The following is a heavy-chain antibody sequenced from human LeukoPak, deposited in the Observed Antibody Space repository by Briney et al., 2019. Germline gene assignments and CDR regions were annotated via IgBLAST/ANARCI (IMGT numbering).Heavy chain of an antibody. CDR1: GFTFSSYS. Sequence: GGSLRLSCAASGFTFSSYSMNWVRQAPGKGLEWVAVISYDGSNKYYADSVKGRFTISRDNSKNTLYLQMNSLRAEDTAVYYCANAMVRGVIITWGFDYWGQGTLVTVSS. CDR2: ISYDGSNK. V-gene: IGHV3-30*18. D-gene: IGHD3-10*01. CDR3: ANAMVRGVIITWGFDY. J-gene: IGHJ4*02.